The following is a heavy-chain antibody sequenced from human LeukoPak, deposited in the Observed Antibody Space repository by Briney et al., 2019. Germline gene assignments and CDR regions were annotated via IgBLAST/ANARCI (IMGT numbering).Heavy chain of an antibody. CDR2: IYPGDSDT. CDR1: GYSFTNYW. V-gene: IGHV5-51*01. Sequence: GESLKISCKASGYSFTNYWIAWVRQMPGKGLEWMGIIYPGDSDTRYSPSFQGQVTMSADKSISTAYLQWSSLKASDTAMYSCARGSSYYGYWGQGTLVTVSS. CDR3: ARGSSYYGY. J-gene: IGHJ4*02. D-gene: IGHD3-10*01.